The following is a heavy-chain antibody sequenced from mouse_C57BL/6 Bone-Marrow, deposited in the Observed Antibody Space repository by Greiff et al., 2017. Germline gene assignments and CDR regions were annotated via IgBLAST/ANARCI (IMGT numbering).Heavy chain of an antibody. J-gene: IGHJ4*01. Sequence: QVQLQQSGAELVRPGASVKLSCKASGYTFTDYYINWVKQRPGQGLAWIARIYPGSGNTYYNEKFKGKATLTAEKSSSTAYMQLSSLTSEDSAVYFCARRYDYDVSYAMDYWGQGTSVTVSS. CDR3: ARRYDYDVSYAMDY. CDR1: GYTFTDYY. CDR2: IYPGSGNT. D-gene: IGHD2-4*01. V-gene: IGHV1-76*01.